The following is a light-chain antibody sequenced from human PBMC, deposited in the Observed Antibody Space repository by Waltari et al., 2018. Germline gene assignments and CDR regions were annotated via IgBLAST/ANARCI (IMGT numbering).Light chain of an antibody. V-gene: IGKV2-30*01. CDR1: QSPVFSDGNTY. CDR2: KVS. J-gene: IGKJ3*01. Sequence: AVMTQSPLSLPVTLGQPASIPCKSTQSPVFSDGNTYLNWFHQRPGQSPRRLLQKVSNRDSGVPDRFSGSGSGTDFTLKISRVEADDVGIFYCMQGSSWPFTFGPGTRVDIK. CDR3: MQGSSWPFT.